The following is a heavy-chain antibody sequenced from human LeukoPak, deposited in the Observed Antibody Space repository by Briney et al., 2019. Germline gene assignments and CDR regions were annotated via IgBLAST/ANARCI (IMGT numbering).Heavy chain of an antibody. CDR3: ARGRGYDILTGYYEY. CDR2: ISSSSSYI. D-gene: IGHD3-9*01. CDR1: GFTFSSYS. V-gene: IGHV3-21*01. Sequence: RGSLRLSCAASGFTFSSYSMNWVRQAPGKGLEWVSSISSSSSYIYYADSVKGRFTISRDNAKNSLYLQMNSLRAEDTAVYYCARGRGYDILTGYYEYWGQGTLVTVSS. J-gene: IGHJ4*02.